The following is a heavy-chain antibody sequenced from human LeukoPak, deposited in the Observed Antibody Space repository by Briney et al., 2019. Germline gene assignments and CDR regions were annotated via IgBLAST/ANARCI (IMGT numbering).Heavy chain of an antibody. CDR1: GFTFSSFG. J-gene: IGHJ4*02. V-gene: IGHV3-21*01. CDR2: ISSSGYFI. Sequence: GESLKISCAASGFTFSSFGMHWVRRAPGKGLEWVSYISSSGYFIYYVDSVKGRFTISRDNAKNSLYLQMNSLRAEDTAVYYCATSPMVRGAPYYFDYWGQGTLVTVSS. CDR3: ATSPMVRGAPYYFDY. D-gene: IGHD3-10*01.